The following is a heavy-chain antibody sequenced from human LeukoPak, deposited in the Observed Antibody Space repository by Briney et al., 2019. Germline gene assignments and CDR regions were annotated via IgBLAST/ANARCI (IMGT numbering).Heavy chain of an antibody. Sequence: SETLSPTCTVSGGSISSSSYYWGWIRQPPGKGLEWIGSIYYSGSTYYNPSLKSRVTISVDTSKNQFSLKLSSVTAADTAVYYCARNPYYYGSGSYFVDYWGQGTLVTVSS. CDR3: ARNPYYYGSGSYFVDY. CDR1: GGSISSSSYY. J-gene: IGHJ4*02. D-gene: IGHD3-10*01. CDR2: IYYSGST. V-gene: IGHV4-39*07.